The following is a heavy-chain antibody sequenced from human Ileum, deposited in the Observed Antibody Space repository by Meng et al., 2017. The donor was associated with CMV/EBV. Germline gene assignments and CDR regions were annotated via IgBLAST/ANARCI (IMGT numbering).Heavy chain of an antibody. CDR2: INGYNGDA. CDR3: ARDRSSGWGPFDY. J-gene: IGHJ4*02. CDR1: GYSFTNYG. D-gene: IGHD6-19*01. V-gene: IGHV1-18*01. Sequence: QVQLGQSGAEVKKPGASVKGSCKASGYSFTNYGFSWVRQAPGQGLEWIGWINGYNGDAKYAPKLQGRVTMTTDMSTSTAYMELRSLRSDDTAIYYCARDRSSGWGPFDYWGQGTLVTVSS.